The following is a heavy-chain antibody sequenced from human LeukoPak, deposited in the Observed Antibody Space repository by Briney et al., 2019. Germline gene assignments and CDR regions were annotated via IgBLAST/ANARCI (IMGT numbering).Heavy chain of an antibody. CDR3: AKGKGWVSTTPLCMDV. V-gene: IGHV3-23*01. CDR1: GFTFSSYA. D-gene: IGHD2-2*01. J-gene: IGHJ6*02. Sequence: SGGSLRLSCAASGFTFSSYAMSWVRQAPGKGLEWVSAISGSGGSTYYADSVKGRFTISRDNSKNTLYLQMNSLRAEDTAVYYCAKGKGWVSTTPLCMDVWGQGTTVTVSS. CDR2: ISGSGGST.